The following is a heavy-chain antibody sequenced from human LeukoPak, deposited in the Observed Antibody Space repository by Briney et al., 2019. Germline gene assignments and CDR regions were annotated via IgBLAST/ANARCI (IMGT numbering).Heavy chain of an antibody. CDR2: VYHSGLT. J-gene: IGHJ4*02. V-gene: IGHV4-30-4*01. D-gene: IGHD5-12*01. Sequence: SQTLSLTCTVSGGSISGADYYWSWIRQPPGKGLEWIGYVYHSGLTYYNPSLKGRLAISVDTSKNQFSLNLSSVTAADTAVYYGARGGDRGYDTGGQGSLVTVSS. CDR1: GGSISGADYY. CDR3: ARGGDRGYDT.